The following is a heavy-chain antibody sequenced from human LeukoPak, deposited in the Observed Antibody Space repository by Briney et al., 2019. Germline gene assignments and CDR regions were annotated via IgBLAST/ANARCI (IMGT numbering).Heavy chain of an antibody. J-gene: IGHJ3*02. Sequence: AGGSLRLSCAASGFTFSSYSMNWVRQAPGKGLEWVSYISSSSSTIYYADSVKGRFTISRDNAKNSLYLQMNSLRAEDTAVYYCAREGSMTAVTPGAFDIWGQGTMVTVS. CDR1: GFTFSSYS. CDR2: ISSSSSTI. V-gene: IGHV3-48*01. D-gene: IGHD4-17*01. CDR3: AREGSMTAVTPGAFDI.